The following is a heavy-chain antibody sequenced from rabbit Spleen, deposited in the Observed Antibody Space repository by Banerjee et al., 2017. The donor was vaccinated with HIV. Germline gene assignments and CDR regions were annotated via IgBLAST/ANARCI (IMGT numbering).Heavy chain of an antibody. CDR3: ARDLVTAIGWNFAL. V-gene: IGHV1S40*01. Sequence: QSLEESGGDLVKPGASLTLTCIASGVSFSGDSYMCWVRQAPGKGLEWIACIDTGSNGFTYFASWAKGRFTISKTSSTTVTLQMTSLTAADTATYFCARDLVTAIGWNFALWGPGTLVTVS. J-gene: IGHJ6*01. D-gene: IGHD7-1*01. CDR2: IDTGSNGFT. CDR1: GVSFSGDSY.